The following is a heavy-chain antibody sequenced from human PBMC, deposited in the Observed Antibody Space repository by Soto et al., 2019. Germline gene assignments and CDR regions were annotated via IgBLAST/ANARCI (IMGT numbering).Heavy chain of an antibody. CDR3: ARAGCGGDCYSPEIDHLSGRGWFDP. J-gene: IGHJ5*02. CDR1: GGTFSSYA. D-gene: IGHD2-21*02. V-gene: IGHV1-69*13. Sequence: SVKVSCKASGGTFSSYAISWVRQAPGQGLEWMGGIIPIFGTANYAQKFQGRVTITADESTSTAYMELSSLRSEDTAVYYCARAGCGGDCYSPEIDHLSGRGWFDPWGQGTLVTVSS. CDR2: IIPIFGTA.